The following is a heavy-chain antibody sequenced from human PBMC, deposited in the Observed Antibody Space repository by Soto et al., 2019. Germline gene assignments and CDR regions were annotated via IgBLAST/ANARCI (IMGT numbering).Heavy chain of an antibody. V-gene: IGHV1-69*01. Sequence: QGHLVQSGAEVTKAGSSVKVSCKASGGTFSSHAFSWVRQAPGQGLKRVGGIILIFETANYAQEFQGRVTISADESTHTVILELNNLRSDDTAIYFCAIGDRSSRMGNHWGPGTQVTVS. CDR2: IILIFETA. D-gene: IGHD3-10*01. CDR1: GGTFSSHA. CDR3: AIGDRSSRMGNH. J-gene: IGHJ4*02.